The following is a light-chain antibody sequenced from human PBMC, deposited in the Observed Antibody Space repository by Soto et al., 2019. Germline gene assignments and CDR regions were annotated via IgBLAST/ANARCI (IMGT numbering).Light chain of an antibody. CDR1: QGIRND. CDR3: QQYTNYPWT. J-gene: IGKJ1*01. Sequence: AIQLTQSPSSLSASVGDRVTITCRASQGIRNDLGWYQQKPGKAPNLLIYAASSLQSGVPSRFSGSGSGTDFTLTISSLQPDDFATYYCQQYTNYPWTFGQGTKVDIK. V-gene: IGKV1-6*02. CDR2: AAS.